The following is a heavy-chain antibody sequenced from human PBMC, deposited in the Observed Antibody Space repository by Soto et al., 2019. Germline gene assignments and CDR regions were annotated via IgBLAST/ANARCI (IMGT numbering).Heavy chain of an antibody. J-gene: IGHJ5*02. CDR3: ARDDVIIRFGP. CDR1: GYTFTSYA. Sequence: ASVKVYCKASGYTFTSYAMHWVRQAPGQRLEWMGWINAGNGNTKYSQKFQGRVTITRDTSASTAYMELSSLRSEDTAVYYCARDDVIIRFGPWGQGTLVTVSS. V-gene: IGHV1-3*01. CDR2: INAGNGNT.